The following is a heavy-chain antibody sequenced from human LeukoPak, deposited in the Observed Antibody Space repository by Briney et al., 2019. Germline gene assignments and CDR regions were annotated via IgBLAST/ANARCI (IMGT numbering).Heavy chain of an antibody. CDR2: INPSGGST. Sequence: GASVKVSCKTSGYTFTSYYMHWVRQAPGQGLEWMGIINPSGGSTSYAQKFQGRVTMTRDTSISTVYMELSRLRSDDTAVYYCARTEKWLQSDAFDIWGQGTMVTVSS. CDR3: ARTEKWLQSDAFDI. CDR1: GYTFTSYY. J-gene: IGHJ3*02. V-gene: IGHV1-46*01. D-gene: IGHD5-24*01.